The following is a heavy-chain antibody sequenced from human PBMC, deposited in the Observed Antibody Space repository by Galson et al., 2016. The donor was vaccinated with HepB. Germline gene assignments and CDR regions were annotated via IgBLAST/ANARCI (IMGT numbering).Heavy chain of an antibody. V-gene: IGHV3-30*18. D-gene: IGHD3-3*01. CDR2: ISHDGSRK. CDR3: AKDGRWSPHEARIAS. J-gene: IGHJ5*01. CDR1: GFTFRSYD. Sequence: SLRLSCAASGFTFRSYDMHWVRQAPGKGLEWVAVISHDGSRKSYVDSVEGRFTISRDNSKNTLDLQMTSLRPEDTALYYCAKDGRWSPHEARIASWGQGTPVTVSS.